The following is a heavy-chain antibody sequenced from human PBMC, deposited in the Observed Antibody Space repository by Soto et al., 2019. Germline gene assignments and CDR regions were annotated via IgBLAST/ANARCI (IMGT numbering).Heavy chain of an antibody. V-gene: IGHV4-31*03. Sequence: KLSETLSLTCTVSGGSISSGGYYWSWIRQHPGKGLEWIGYIYYSGSTYYNPSLKSRVTISVDTSKNQFSLKLSSVTAADTAVYSCARDRDYYGSGSYYNLDGLDVWGQGTTVTVSS. CDR1: GGSISSGGYY. CDR2: IYYSGST. D-gene: IGHD3-10*01. J-gene: IGHJ6*02. CDR3: ARDRDYYGSGSYYNLDGLDV.